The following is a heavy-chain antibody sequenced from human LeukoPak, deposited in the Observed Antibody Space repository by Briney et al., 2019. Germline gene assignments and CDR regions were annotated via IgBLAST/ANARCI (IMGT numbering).Heavy chain of an antibody. Sequence: EASVKVSCKASGYTFTGYYMHWVRQAPGQGLEWMGWINPNSGGTNYAQKFQGRVTMTRDTSISTAYMELSRLRSDDTAVYYCARAESTPRWSSGVVGDPWGQGTLVTVSS. D-gene: IGHD1-26*01. CDR3: ARAESTPRWSSGVVGDP. CDR2: INPNSGGT. V-gene: IGHV1-2*02. J-gene: IGHJ5*02. CDR1: GYTFTGYY.